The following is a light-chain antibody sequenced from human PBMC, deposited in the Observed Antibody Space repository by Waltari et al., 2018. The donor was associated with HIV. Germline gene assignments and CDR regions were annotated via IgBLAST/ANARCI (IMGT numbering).Light chain of an antibody. CDR3: QQYGSSRWT. V-gene: IGKV3-20*01. CDR1: QSVSSSY. CDR2: GAS. Sequence: DIVLTQSPGTLSLSPGERATLSCRASQSVSSSYLAWYQQKPGQAPRLLIYGASNRATGIPDRVSGSGSGTDFTLSISRLEPEDFAVYYCQQYGSSRWTFGQGTKVEIK. J-gene: IGKJ1*01.